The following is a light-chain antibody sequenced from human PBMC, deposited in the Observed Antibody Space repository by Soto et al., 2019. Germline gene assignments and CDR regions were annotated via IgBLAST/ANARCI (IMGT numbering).Light chain of an antibody. Sequence: EIVLTQSPGTLSLSPGGRATLSCRASQSFSSSYLAWYQQKPGQAPRLLIYGASSRATGIPDRFSGSGSGSDFTLTISRLEPEDFAVYYCHQYGSSPRTFGQGTKVEIK. CDR3: HQYGSSPRT. V-gene: IGKV3-20*01. J-gene: IGKJ1*01. CDR1: QSFSSSY. CDR2: GAS.